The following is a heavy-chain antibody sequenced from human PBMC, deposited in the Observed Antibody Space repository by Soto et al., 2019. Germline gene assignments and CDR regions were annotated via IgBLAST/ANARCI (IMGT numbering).Heavy chain of an antibody. CDR2: INAGNGNT. CDR1: GYTFTSYA. CDR3: ARARRITIFGVVENWFDP. Sequence: ASVKVSCKASGYTFTSYAMHWVRQAPGQRLEWMGWINAGNGNTKYSQKFQGRVTITRDTSASTAYMELSSLRSEDTAVYYCARARRITIFGVVENWFDPWGQGTLVTVSS. J-gene: IGHJ5*02. D-gene: IGHD3-3*01. V-gene: IGHV1-3*01.